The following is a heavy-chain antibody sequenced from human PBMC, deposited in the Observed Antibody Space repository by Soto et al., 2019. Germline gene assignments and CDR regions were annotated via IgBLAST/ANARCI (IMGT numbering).Heavy chain of an antibody. CDR3: AKDISISAADYYFDY. Sequence: GGSLRLSCAASGFTFSSYGIHWVRQAQGKGLEWVAVISYDGGDKYYADSVKGRFTISRDNSKNTLYLQMNSLRAEDTAVYYCAKDISISAADYYFDYWGQGTLVTVSS. V-gene: IGHV3-30*18. D-gene: IGHD6-13*01. J-gene: IGHJ4*02. CDR2: ISYDGGDK. CDR1: GFTFSSYG.